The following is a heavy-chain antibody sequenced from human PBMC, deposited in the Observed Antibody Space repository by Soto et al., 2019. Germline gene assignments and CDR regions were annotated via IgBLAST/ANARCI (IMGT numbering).Heavy chain of an antibody. CDR1: GYTFTSYA. V-gene: IGHV1-3*01. D-gene: IGHD1-7*01. Sequence: GASVKVSCKASGYTFTSYAMHWVRQAPGQRLEWMGWINAGNGNTKYSQKFQGRVTITRDTSASTAYMELSSLRSEDTAVYYCARDGGAPPSFPLELTLGGNYGMDVWGQGTTVTVSS. J-gene: IGHJ6*02. CDR2: INAGNGNT. CDR3: ARDGGAPPSFPLELTLGGNYGMDV.